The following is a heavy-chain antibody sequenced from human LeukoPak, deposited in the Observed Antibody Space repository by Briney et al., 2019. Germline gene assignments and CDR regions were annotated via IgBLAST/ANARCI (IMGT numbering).Heavy chain of an antibody. CDR2: IYAGDSDT. CDR3: ARSQGYCSGGSCLQGDWFDP. V-gene: IGHV5-51*01. D-gene: IGHD2-15*01. Sequence: RGGSLQISFQGSGSPFTNYWIGWVRQLPGKGLEGMGIIYAGDSDTRYSPSFQGQVTISADKSISTAYLQWGSLKASDTAMYYCARSQGYCSGGSCLQGDWFDPWGQGTLVTVSS. J-gene: IGHJ5*02. CDR1: GSPFTNYW.